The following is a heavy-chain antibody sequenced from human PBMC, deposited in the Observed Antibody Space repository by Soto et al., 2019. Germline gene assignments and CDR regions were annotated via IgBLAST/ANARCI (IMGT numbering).Heavy chain of an antibody. V-gene: IGHV4-31*03. J-gene: IGHJ5*02. CDR2: IYYSGST. CDR3: ARYYYGSGSFITNWFDP. CDR1: GGSISSGGYY. D-gene: IGHD3-10*01. Sequence: SETLSLTCTVSGGSISSGGYYWSWIRQHPGKGLEWIEYIYYSGSTYYNQSLKSRVTISVDTSKNQFSLKLSSVTAADTAVYYCARYYYGSGSFITNWFDPWGQGTLVTVSS.